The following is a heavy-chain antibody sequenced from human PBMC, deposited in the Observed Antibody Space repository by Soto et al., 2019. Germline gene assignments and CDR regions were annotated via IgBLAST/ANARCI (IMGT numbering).Heavy chain of an antibody. J-gene: IGHJ4*02. CDR1: GFSLSSVGVG. CDR3: AHTLDWGEGRFDY. D-gene: IGHD7-27*01. Sequence: QITLKESGPTLVKPTQTLTLTCSFSGFSLSSVGVGVGWIRQPPGKALEWLALIYWDDDKRYSPSLKSRLTIAKDTSKNLVVRTMTNSDPVDTATYYCAHTLDWGEGRFDYWGQGTQVTVTS. CDR2: IYWDDDK. V-gene: IGHV2-5*02.